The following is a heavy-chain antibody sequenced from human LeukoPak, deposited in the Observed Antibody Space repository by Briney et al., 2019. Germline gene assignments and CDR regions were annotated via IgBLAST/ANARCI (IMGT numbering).Heavy chain of an antibody. V-gene: IGHV3-21*01. CDR1: GFTFSSYS. J-gene: IGHJ4*02. CDR2: ISSSSSYI. Sequence: KSGGSLRLSCAASGFTFSSYSMNWVRQAPGEGLEWVSSISSSSSYIYYADSLKGRFTISRDNAKNSLYLQMNSLRAEDTAVYYCARGRNIVGATGRYFDYWGQGTLVTVSS. D-gene: IGHD1-26*01. CDR3: ARGRNIVGATGRYFDY.